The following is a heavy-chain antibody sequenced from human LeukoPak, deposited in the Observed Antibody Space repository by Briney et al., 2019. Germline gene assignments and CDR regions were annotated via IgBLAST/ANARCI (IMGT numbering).Heavy chain of an antibody. CDR2: ISSSGAVT. V-gene: IGHV3-23*01. J-gene: IGHJ5*02. CDR3: ARNRHDSARLPFDP. CDR1: EFTFTNYA. Sequence: GGSLRLSCAASEFTFTNYAMSWARQAPGEGLEWVSAISSSGAVTSYANSVRGRFTISRDNSKNTVYLQMNSLTAEDTAIYYCARNRHDSARLPFDPWGQGTLVTVSS. D-gene: IGHD3-22*01.